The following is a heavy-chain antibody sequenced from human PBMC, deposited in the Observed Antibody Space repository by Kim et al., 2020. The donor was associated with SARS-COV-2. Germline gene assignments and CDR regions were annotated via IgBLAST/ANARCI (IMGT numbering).Heavy chain of an antibody. D-gene: IGHD1-26*01. CDR3: ARGVKVGSYWTFDY. CDR1: GYTFTGYY. Sequence: ASVKVSCKASGYTFTGYYMHWVRQAPGQGLEWMGWINPNSGGTNYAQKFQGRVIMTRDTSISTAYMELSRLRSDDTAVYYCARGVKVGSYWTFDYWGQGTLVTVSS. V-gene: IGHV1-2*02. CDR2: INPNSGGT. J-gene: IGHJ4*02.